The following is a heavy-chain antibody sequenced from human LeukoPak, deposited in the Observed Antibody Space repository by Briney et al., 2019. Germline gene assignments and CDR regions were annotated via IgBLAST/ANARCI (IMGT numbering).Heavy chain of an antibody. D-gene: IGHD3-10*01. CDR2: ISGSGGST. CDR3: AKARSLWFGELAIFDY. Sequence: PGGSLRLSCAASGFTFSSYAMSWVRQAPGKGLEWVSAISGSGGSTYYADSVKGRFTISRDNSKNTLYLQMNRLRAEDTAVYYCAKARSLWFGELAIFDYWGQGTLVTVSS. V-gene: IGHV3-23*01. CDR1: GFTFSSYA. J-gene: IGHJ4*02.